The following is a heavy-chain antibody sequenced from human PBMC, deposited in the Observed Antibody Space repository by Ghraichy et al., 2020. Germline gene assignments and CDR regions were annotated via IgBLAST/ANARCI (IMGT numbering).Heavy chain of an antibody. V-gene: IGHV3-7*01. Sequence: GGSLRLSCAASGFTFISYWMSWVRQAPGKGLEWVADINQEGSGSYYVDSVKGRFTISRDNAKSSVYLEMNGLGVEDTAVYYCAREVWDVNGDNGWRGGVDCWGQGTLVTVSS. CDR1: GFTFISYW. D-gene: IGHD4-17*01. J-gene: IGHJ4*02. CDR3: AREVWDVNGDNGWRGGVDC. CDR2: INQEGSGS.